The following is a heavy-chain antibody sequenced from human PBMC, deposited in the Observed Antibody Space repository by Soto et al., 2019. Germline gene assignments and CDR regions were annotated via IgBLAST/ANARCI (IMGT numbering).Heavy chain of an antibody. D-gene: IGHD2-21*01. V-gene: IGHV6-1*01. CDR2: TYYRSKWYN. Sequence: SQTLSLTCAISGDSVPSNSAAWNWIRQSPSRGLEWLGRTYYRSKWYNDYAVSVKSRITINPDTSKNQFSLQLNSVTPEDTAVYYRARVYLGCQGPTICGGHQARYPEYYSYSAQGTLGTVSS. CDR3: ARVYLGCQGPTICGGHQARYPEYYSY. J-gene: IGHJ1*01. CDR1: GDSVPSNSAA.